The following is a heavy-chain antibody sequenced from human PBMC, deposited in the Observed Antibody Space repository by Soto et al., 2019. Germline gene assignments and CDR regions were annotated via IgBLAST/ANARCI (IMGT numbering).Heavy chain of an antibody. CDR1: GYTFTSYG. Sequence: ASVKVSCKASGYTFTSYGISWVRQAPGQGLEWMGWISAYNGNTNYAQKLQGRVTTTTDTSTSTAYMELRSLRSDDTAVYYCARVPINYYGSGSFEMDVWGQGTTVTVSS. CDR3: ARVPINYYGSGSFEMDV. V-gene: IGHV1-18*01. D-gene: IGHD3-10*01. CDR2: ISAYNGNT. J-gene: IGHJ6*02.